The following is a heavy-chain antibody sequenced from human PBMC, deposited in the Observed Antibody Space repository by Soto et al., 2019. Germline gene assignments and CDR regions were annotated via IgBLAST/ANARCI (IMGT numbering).Heavy chain of an antibody. Sequence: SVKVSCKASGYTFTSYTISWVRQAPGQGLEWMGRIIPILGIANYAQKFQGRVTITADKSTSTAYMELSSLRSEDTAVYYCARNLRGYGKTYYFDYWGQGTLVTVSS. CDR1: GYTFTSYT. CDR2: IIPILGIA. D-gene: IGHD5-12*01. J-gene: IGHJ4*02. V-gene: IGHV1-69*02. CDR3: ARNLRGYGKTYYFDY.